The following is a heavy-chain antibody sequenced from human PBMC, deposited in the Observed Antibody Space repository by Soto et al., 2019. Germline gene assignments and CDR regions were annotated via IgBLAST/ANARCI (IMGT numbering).Heavy chain of an antibody. CDR1: GYSFTRYW. CDR3: ARHEKYWRYDYGIDV. CDR2: IYPGDSDT. J-gene: IGHJ6*01. Sequence: EALKISCKGSGYSFTRYWIGWVPQIPGKGLEWMGIIYPGDSDTRYSPSFQGQVTISADKSISTAYLQWSSLKASDTAMYYCARHEKYWRYDYGIDVWRKGSRVTASS. D-gene: IGHD2-8*02. V-gene: IGHV5-51*01.